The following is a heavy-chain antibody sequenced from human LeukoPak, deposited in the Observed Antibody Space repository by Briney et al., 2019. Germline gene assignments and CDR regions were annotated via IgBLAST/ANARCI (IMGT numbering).Heavy chain of an antibody. V-gene: IGHV1-69*04. J-gene: IGHJ5*02. Sequence: GASVKVSCKASGGTFSSYAISWVRQAPGQGLEWMGRIIPILGIANYAQKFQGRVTITADKSTSTAYMELSSLRSEDTAVYYCASVLSGIAVAGSFGPWGQGTLVTVSS. D-gene: IGHD6-19*01. CDR1: GGTFSSYA. CDR3: ASVLSGIAVAGSFGP. CDR2: IIPILGIA.